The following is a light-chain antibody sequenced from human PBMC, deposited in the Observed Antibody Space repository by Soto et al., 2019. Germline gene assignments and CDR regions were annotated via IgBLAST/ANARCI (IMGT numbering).Light chain of an antibody. V-gene: IGLV2-11*01. CDR1: SSDVGGYNY. CDR2: DVS. J-gene: IGLJ1*01. CDR3: CSYAGSYTFYV. Sequence: QSALTQPRSVSGSPGQSVTISCTGTSSDVGGYNYVSWYQQHPGKAPKLMIYDVSKRPSGVPDRFSGSKSGNTASLTISGLQAEDEADYYYCSYAGSYTFYVFGTGTKATVL.